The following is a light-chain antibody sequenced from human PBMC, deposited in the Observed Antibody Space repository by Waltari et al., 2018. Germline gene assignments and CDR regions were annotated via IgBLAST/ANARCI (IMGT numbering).Light chain of an antibody. J-gene: IGKJ4*01. CDR3: QERSNWPGGA. Sequence: EIVLTQSPAPLWLSPGERATLSCRASQSVRTYLAWYQHRPGQAPRLLICDASNRATGVPARFSGSGSGTDFTLTISGLQPEDFAVYYCQERSNWPGGAFGGGTKVEIK. CDR2: DAS. V-gene: IGKV3-11*01. CDR1: QSVRTY.